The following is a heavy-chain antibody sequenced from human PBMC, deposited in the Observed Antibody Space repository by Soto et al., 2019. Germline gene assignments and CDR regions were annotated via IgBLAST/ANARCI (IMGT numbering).Heavy chain of an antibody. CDR3: AFGLWNYRFVY. D-gene: IGHD3-10*01. CDR2: IAPAGSGK. CDR1: GFAFSDYG. V-gene: IGHV3-7*03. J-gene: IGHJ4*02. Sequence: EVQLVESGGGLVQPGGSLRLSCAASGFAFSDYGLTWVRQAPGKGLEWVANIAPAGSGKYYADSVKGRLTISRDNAKNSLSLQMNSLSADDTAVYYCAFGLWNYRFVYWGQGTLVTVSP.